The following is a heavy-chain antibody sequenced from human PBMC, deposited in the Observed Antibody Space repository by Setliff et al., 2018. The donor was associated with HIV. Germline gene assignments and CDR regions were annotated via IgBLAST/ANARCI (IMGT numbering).Heavy chain of an antibody. D-gene: IGHD1-26*01. J-gene: IGHJ6*03. Sequence: PSETLSLTCAVYGGSFNGYSWSWIRQPPGKGLEWIGEINHSGGTNYNPSLKSRVSISLDTPKNQFSLKLTSVTAADTSVYYCARGRHKWELPQGFYYYYMDVWGKGTTVTVSS. CDR1: GGSFNGYS. CDR2: INHSGGT. V-gene: IGHV4-34*01. CDR3: ARGRHKWELPQGFYYYYMDV.